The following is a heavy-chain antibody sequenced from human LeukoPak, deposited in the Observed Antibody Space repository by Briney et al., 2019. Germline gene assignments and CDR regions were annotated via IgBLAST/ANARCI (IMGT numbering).Heavy chain of an antibody. D-gene: IGHD3-10*01. CDR2: VYYTGST. Sequence: PSETLSLTCTVSGDSISSHYWSWIRPPPGKGLEWLGYVYYTGSTDYNPSLNSRLTISVDTSKNQFSLKLTSVTAADTAVYYCASTGRWLTELDYWGQGTLVTVSS. V-gene: IGHV4-59*11. CDR3: ASTGRWLTELDY. CDR1: GDSISSHY. J-gene: IGHJ4*02.